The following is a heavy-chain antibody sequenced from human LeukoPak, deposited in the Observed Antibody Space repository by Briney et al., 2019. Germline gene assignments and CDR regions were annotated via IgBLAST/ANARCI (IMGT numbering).Heavy chain of an antibody. J-gene: IGHJ4*02. D-gene: IGHD3-3*01. Sequence: PSETLSRTCAVYGGSFSGYYWSWIRQPPGKGREWIGEINHSGSTNYNPSLKSRVTISVDTSKNQFSLKLSPVPAADTAVYYCARGGIRFLERRRFDYWGQGTLVTVSS. CDR3: ARGGIRFLERRRFDY. CDR1: GGSFSGYY. CDR2: INHSGST. V-gene: IGHV4-34*01.